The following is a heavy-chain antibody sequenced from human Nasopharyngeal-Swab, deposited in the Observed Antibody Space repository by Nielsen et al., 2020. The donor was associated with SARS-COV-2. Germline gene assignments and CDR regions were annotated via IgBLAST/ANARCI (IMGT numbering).Heavy chain of an antibody. Sequence: GESLKISCVASGFSISTSVMHWVRQAPGKGLVGVAHIAPDGSHSTYADSVKGRFTISRDNSKNTLYLQMNSLKPEDTAVYYCARNSNSVTGSDAFDIWGQGTMVTVSS. J-gene: IGHJ3*02. CDR1: GFSISTSV. CDR2: IAPDGSHS. CDR3: ARNSNSVTGSDAFDI. V-gene: IGHV3-74*03. D-gene: IGHD4-17*01.